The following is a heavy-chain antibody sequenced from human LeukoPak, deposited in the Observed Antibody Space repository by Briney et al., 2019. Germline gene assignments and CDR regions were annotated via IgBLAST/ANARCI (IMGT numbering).Heavy chain of an antibody. CDR1: GYSFTSYW. J-gene: IGHJ3*02. Sequence: GESLKISCKGPGYSFTSYWIGWVRQMPGKGLEWMGIIYPGDSDTRYSPSFQGQVTISADKTISTAYLQWSSLKASDTAMYYCAMPISDSAFDIWGQGTMVTVSS. D-gene: IGHD2/OR15-2a*01. CDR3: AMPISDSAFDI. V-gene: IGHV5-51*01. CDR2: IYPGDSDT.